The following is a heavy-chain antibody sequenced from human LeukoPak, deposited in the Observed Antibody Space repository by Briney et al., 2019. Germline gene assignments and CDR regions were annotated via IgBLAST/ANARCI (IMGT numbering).Heavy chain of an antibody. CDR3: AKVRVGYYDSSGPRNNWFDP. CDR2: ISYDGSNK. V-gene: IGHV3-30*18. CDR1: GFTFSSYG. Sequence: GGSLRLSCAASGFTFSSYGMHWVRQVPGKGLEWVAVISYDGSNKYYADSVKGRFTISRDNSKNTLYLQMNSLRAEDTAVYYCAKVRVGYYDSSGPRNNWFDPWGQGTLVTVSS. D-gene: IGHD3-22*01. J-gene: IGHJ5*02.